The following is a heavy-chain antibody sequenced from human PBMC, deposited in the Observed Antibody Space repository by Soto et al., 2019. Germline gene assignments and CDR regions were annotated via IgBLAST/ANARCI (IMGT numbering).Heavy chain of an antibody. CDR1: GFSLKNYA. V-gene: IGHV3-23*01. D-gene: IGHD2-2*01. J-gene: IGHJ4*02. Sequence: TGGSLRLSCAASGFSLKNYAMTWVRQAPGKGLEWVSGITGSGDKTYYADTVKGRFIISRDNSENTIYLQINSLRAEDTALYYCARDCSSSSCSVWRYWGQGTQVTVSS. CDR3: ARDCSSSSCSVWRY. CDR2: ITGSGDKT.